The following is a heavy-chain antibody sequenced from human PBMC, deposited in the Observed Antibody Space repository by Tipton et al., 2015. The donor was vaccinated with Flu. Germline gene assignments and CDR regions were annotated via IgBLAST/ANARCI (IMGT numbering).Heavy chain of an antibody. V-gene: IGHV3-33*01. CDR1: GFSLSDYG. CDR3: ARDPRDSSGSYGGDY. CDR2: AWSDGKNK. Sequence: QVQLVQSGGGVVQPGKSLRLSCAASGFSLSDYGIHWGRQAPGKGLEWVAGAWSDGKNKKVVESVKGRFAVSRDTAQNTVYLQMDSLKTEDTAFYYCARDPRDSSGSYGGDYWGPGTLVTVSS. J-gene: IGHJ4*02. D-gene: IGHD3-22*01.